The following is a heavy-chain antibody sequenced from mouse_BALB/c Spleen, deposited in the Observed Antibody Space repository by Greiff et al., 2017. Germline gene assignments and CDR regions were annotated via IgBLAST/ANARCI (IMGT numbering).Heavy chain of an antibody. J-gene: IGHJ2*01. D-gene: IGHD2-3*01. Sequence: EVMLVESGGDLVKPGGSLKLSCAASGFTFSSYGMSWVRQTPDKRLEWVATISSGGSYTYYPDSVKGRFTISRDNAKNTLYLQMSSLKSEDTAMYYWARQDLFYDGYSPNLDSGGQGTLSQSPQ. CDR3: ARQDLFYDGYSPNLDS. V-gene: IGHV5-6*01. CDR1: GFTFSSYG. CDR2: ISSGGSYT.